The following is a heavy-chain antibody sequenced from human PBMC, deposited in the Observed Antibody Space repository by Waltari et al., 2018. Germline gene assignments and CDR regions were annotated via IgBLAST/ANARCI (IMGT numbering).Heavy chain of an antibody. CDR3: ASDRGRGLYLDS. J-gene: IGHJ4*02. D-gene: IGHD2-15*01. V-gene: IGHV4-4*02. CDR2: VHQSGRS. Sequence: QVQLQESGPGLVKPSGTLSLTCTVSGDSLSNTFFWSWVRQSPGKGLEWIGQVHQSGRSNYNPSLESRVTVSMDTSKNQFSLRVTSVTAADTAIYYCASDRGRGLYLDSWGQGTLVTVSP. CDR1: GDSLSNTFF.